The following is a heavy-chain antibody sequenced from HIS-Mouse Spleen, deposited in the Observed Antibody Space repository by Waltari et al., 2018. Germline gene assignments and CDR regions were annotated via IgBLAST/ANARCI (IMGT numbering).Heavy chain of an antibody. D-gene: IGHD2-21*01. J-gene: IGHJ2*01. V-gene: IGHV4-31*03. Sequence: QVQLQESGPGLVKPSQTLSLPCTVPGGSISRGGYYWRWIRPPPGKGLEWIGYIYYSGSTYYNPSLKSRVTISVDTSKNQFSLKLSSVTAADTAVYYCARDRIAWYFDLWGRGTLVTVSS. CDR1: GGSISRGGYY. CDR2: IYYSGST. CDR3: ARDRIAWYFDL.